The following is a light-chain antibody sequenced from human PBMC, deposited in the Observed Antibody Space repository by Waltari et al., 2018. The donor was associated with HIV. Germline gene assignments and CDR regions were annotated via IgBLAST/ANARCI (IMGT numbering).Light chain of an antibody. V-gene: IGLV1-51*01. CDR1: SPNIGNNY. J-gene: IGLJ2*01. CDR3: GTWDSSLSAGGV. Sequence: QSVLTQPPSVSAAPGQKVTISCSGSSPNIGNNYVSWYQQLPGPAPELLIYDNNKRPSGIPDRFAGSKSGTSATLGITGLQTGDEADYYCGTWDSSLSAGGVFGGGTKLTVL. CDR2: DNN.